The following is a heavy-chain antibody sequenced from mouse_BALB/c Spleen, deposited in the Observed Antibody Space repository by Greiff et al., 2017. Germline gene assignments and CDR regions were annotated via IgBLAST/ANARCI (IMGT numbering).Heavy chain of an antibody. Sequence: DVHLVESGGGLVKPGGSLKLSCAASGFAFSSYDMSWVRQTPEKRLEWVAYISSGGGSTYYPDTVKGRFTISRDNAKNTLYLQMSSLKSEDTAMYYCARSIYYGFDYWGQGTTLTVSS. J-gene: IGHJ2*01. CDR3: ARSIYYGFDY. CDR1: GFAFSSYD. V-gene: IGHV5-12-1*01. D-gene: IGHD2-2*01. CDR2: ISSGGGST.